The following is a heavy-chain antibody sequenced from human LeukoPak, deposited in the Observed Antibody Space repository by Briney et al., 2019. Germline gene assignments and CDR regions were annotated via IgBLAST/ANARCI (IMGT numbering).Heavy chain of an antibody. Sequence: PSETLSLTCTVSGYSISSGYYWGWIRQPPGKGLEWTGSIDHSGSTYYNPSLKSRITISVDTSKNQFSLKLSSVTAADTAVYYCARGHQSNRIAAAGFLYYYYYYMDVWGKGTTVTVSS. D-gene: IGHD6-13*01. CDR3: ARGHQSNRIAAAGFLYYYYYYMDV. CDR2: IDHSGST. J-gene: IGHJ6*03. V-gene: IGHV4-38-2*02. CDR1: GYSISSGYY.